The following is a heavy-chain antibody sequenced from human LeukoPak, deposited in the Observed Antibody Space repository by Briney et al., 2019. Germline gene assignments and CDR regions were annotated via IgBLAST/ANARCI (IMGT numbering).Heavy chain of an antibody. CDR2: IYPGDSAT. J-gene: IGHJ4*02. D-gene: IGHD3-22*01. CDR3: ASGNYYDSSGYEGSDS. Sequence: VESLKISRKGSGYSLTSYWIGWVRQMPGKGLEWMEIIYPGDSATRYSPSFQGQVTISANKYIHTAHLQWSSRKASDTAMYYCASGNYYDSSGYEGSDSWGQGTLVTVSS. V-gene: IGHV5-51*01. CDR1: GYSLTSYW.